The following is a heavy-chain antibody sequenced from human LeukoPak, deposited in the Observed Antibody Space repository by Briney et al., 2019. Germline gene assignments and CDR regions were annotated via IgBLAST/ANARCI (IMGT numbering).Heavy chain of an antibody. D-gene: IGHD2-2*01. CDR3: ASKGGSYQLRSGGMDV. CDR2: IYYSGSI. J-gene: IGHJ6*02. Sequence: SQTLSLTCTVSGGSISSGDYYWSWIRQHPGKGLEWIGHIYYSGSIYYNPSLKSRVIISVDTSKNQFSLRLSSVTAADTAVYYCASKGGSYQLRSGGMDVRGQGTTVIVSS. CDR1: GGSISSGDYY. V-gene: IGHV4-31*03.